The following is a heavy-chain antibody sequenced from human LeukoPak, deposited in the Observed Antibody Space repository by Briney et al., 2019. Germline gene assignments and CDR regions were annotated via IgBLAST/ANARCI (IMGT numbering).Heavy chain of an antibody. V-gene: IGHV3-30*01. Sequence: GGSLRLSCAASGFTFSSYAMHWVRQAPGKGLEWVAVISYDGSNKYYADSVKGRFTISRDNSKNTLYLQMNSLRAEDTAVYYCARVRTAMEIGAYWGQGTLVTVSS. CDR1: GFTFSSYA. CDR3: ARVRTAMEIGAY. J-gene: IGHJ4*02. CDR2: ISYDGSNK. D-gene: IGHD5-18*01.